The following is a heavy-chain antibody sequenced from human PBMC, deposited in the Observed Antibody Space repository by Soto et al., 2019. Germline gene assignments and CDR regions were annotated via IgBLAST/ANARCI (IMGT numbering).Heavy chain of an antibody. D-gene: IGHD3-3*01. V-gene: IGHV1-69*02. J-gene: IGHJ6*03. CDR3: AKQGYYDFWSGYYEYYYYMDV. Sequence: SVKVSCKASGGTFSSYTISWVRQAPGQGLEWMGRIIPILGIANYAQKFQGRVTITADISTSTAYMELRSLRSDDTAVYYCAKQGYYDFWSGYYEYYYYMDVWGKGTTVTVSS. CDR1: GGTFSSYT. CDR2: IIPILGIA.